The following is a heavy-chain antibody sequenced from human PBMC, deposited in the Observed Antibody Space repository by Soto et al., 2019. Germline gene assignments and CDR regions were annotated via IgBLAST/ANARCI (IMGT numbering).Heavy chain of an antibody. V-gene: IGHV1-69*06. Sequence: SVKVSCKAPGGTFSSYAISWVRQAPGQGLEWMGGIIPIFGTANYAQKFQGRVTITADRSTSTAYMELSSLRSEDTAVYYCARALRDYDSSGYPLPDDAFDIWGQGTMVTVSS. CDR3: ARALRDYDSSGYPLPDDAFDI. CDR2: IIPIFGTA. D-gene: IGHD3-22*01. CDR1: GGTFSSYA. J-gene: IGHJ3*02.